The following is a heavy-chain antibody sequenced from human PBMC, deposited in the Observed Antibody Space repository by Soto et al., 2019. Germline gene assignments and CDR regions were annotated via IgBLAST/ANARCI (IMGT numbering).Heavy chain of an antibody. CDR1: GGSISSSSYY. J-gene: IGHJ4*02. CDR2: IYYSGST. V-gene: IGHV4-39*01. D-gene: IGHD3-22*01. CDR3: ARQPLDYDSSGYGGY. Sequence: QLQLQESGPGLVKPSETLSLTCTVSGGSISSSSYYWGWIRQPPGKGLEWIGSIYYSGSTYYNPSLKRRVTLSVDTSKNQFSLKLSSVTAADTAVYYCARQPLDYDSSGYGGYWGQGTLVTVSS.